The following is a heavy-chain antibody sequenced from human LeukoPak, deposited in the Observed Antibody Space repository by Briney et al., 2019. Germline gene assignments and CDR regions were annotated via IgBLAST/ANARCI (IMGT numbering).Heavy chain of an antibody. J-gene: IGHJ4*02. Sequence: SDTLSLTCTVSGDSISSGDYYWSWIRQPPGKGLEWIGYIYYSGSTYYNPSLKSRVTISVDTSKNQFSLKLSSVTAADTAVYYCARSYSGSYSIYFDYWGQGTLVTVSS. V-gene: IGHV4-30-4*02. CDR1: GDSISSGDYY. CDR2: IYYSGST. D-gene: IGHD1-26*01. CDR3: ARSYSGSYSIYFDY.